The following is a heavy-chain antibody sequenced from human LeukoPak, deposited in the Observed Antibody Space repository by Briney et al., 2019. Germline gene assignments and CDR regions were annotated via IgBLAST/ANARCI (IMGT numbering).Heavy chain of an antibody. J-gene: IGHJ4*02. D-gene: IGHD3-10*01. Sequence: ASVKVSCKASGYTFTSYAMNWVRQAPGQGLEWMGWINTYTGNPTYAQGFTGRFVFSLDTSVSTAYLQISSLKAEDTAVYYCARDITMIPEVIIPGFDYWGQGTLVTVSS. CDR3: ARDITMIPEVIIPGFDY. CDR2: INTYTGNP. V-gene: IGHV7-4-1*02. CDR1: GYTFTSYA.